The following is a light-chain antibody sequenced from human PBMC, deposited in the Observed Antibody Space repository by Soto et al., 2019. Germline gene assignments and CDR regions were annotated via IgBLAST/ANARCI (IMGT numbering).Light chain of an antibody. J-gene: IGLJ1*01. V-gene: IGLV2-14*01. CDR2: VVS. CDR3: GSYTSSDSPYV. CDR1: SSDVGGFKY. Sequence: QSVLTQPASVSGSPGQSITISCTGTSSDVGGFKYVSWYQQHPDKAPKLIIYVVSNRPSGVSNRFSGSKSGNTASLTISGLQAEDEADYYYGSYTSSDSPYVFGTGTKVTVL.